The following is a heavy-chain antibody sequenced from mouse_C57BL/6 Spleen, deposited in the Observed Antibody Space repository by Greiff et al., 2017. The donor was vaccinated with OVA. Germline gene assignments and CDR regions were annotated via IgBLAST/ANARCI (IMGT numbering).Heavy chain of an antibody. V-gene: IGHV14-2*01. CDR3: ARITTVVARGYYAMDY. D-gene: IGHD1-1*01. CDR1: GFNIKDYY. J-gene: IGHJ4*01. Sequence: EVKLQESGAELVKPGASVKLSCTASGFNIKDYYMHWVKQRTEQGLEWIGRIDPEDGETKYAPKFQGKAPITADTSSNTAYLQLSSLTSEDTAVYYCARITTVVARGYYAMDYWGQGTSVTVSS. CDR2: IDPEDGET.